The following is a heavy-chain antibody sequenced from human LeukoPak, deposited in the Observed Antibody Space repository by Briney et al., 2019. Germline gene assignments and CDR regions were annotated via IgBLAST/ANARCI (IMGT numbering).Heavy chain of an antibody. Sequence: GGSLRLSCAASGFTFSSYAMSWVRQAPGKGLEWVSAISGSGGSTYYADSVKGRFTISRDNSKNTLYLQMNSLRAEDTAVYYCAKAYHYGSGPTYFDLWGRGTLVTVSS. D-gene: IGHD3-10*01. CDR2: ISGSGGST. CDR1: GFTFSSYA. V-gene: IGHV3-23*01. CDR3: AKAYHYGSGPTYFDL. J-gene: IGHJ2*01.